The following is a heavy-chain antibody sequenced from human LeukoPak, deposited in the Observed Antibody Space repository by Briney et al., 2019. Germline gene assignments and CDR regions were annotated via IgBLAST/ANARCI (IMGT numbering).Heavy chain of an antibody. D-gene: IGHD3-10*01. CDR1: GFTFRSYA. Sequence: GGSLRLSCAASGFTFRSYAMSWVRQAPGKGLEWVSAISGSGGSTYYADSVKGRFTISRDNSKNTLYLQMNSLRAEDTAVYYCAKFRVVQGVIIYDGWVAFDIWGQGTMVTVSS. CDR2: ISGSGGST. CDR3: AKFRVVQGVIIYDGWVAFDI. V-gene: IGHV3-23*01. J-gene: IGHJ3*02.